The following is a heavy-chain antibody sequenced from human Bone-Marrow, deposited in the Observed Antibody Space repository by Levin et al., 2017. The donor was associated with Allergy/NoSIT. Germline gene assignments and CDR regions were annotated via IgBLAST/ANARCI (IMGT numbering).Heavy chain of an antibody. J-gene: IGHJ4*02. D-gene: IGHD2-15*01. V-gene: IGHV3-30*03. CDR3: AGDRRGGFSYGYLDY. CDR2: TSYDGDET. CDR1: GFIFNTYG. Sequence: GGSLRLSCAASGFIFNTYGMHWVRQAPGKGLEWVAVTSYDGDETYYVDSVKGRFTISRDNSRNTVYLQMNSLRSDDTAVYYCAGDRRGGFSYGYLDYWGQGTLVTVS.